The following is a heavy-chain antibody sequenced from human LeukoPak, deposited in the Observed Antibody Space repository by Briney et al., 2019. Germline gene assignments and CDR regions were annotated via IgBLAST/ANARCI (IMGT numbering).Heavy chain of an antibody. V-gene: IGHV3-7*01. Sequence: PGGSLRLSCVASKFSFSSYWMSWLRHIPGKGLEWVANINLDGSGQYYVDSVKGRFTISRDNAKNSLFLQMNSLRVGDTAVYYCARDNNLEFDYWGQGTLVTVSS. CDR3: ARDNNLEFDY. D-gene: IGHD2/OR15-2a*01. CDR1: KFSFSSYW. CDR2: INLDGSGQ. J-gene: IGHJ4*02.